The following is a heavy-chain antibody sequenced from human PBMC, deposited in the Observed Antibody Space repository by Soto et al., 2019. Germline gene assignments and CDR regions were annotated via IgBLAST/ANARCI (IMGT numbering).Heavy chain of an antibody. Sequence: EVQLVESGGGLVQPGGSLRLTCAASGFTLSDYYMDWVRQAPGKGLEWVGRSRTKANSYSTEYAASVTGRFTISRDDSKNSLYLQMNSLKTEDTAMYYCARASRVVVALDYWGQGTLVTVSS. CDR2: SRTKANSYST. V-gene: IGHV3-72*01. CDR3: ARASRVVVALDY. D-gene: IGHD5-12*01. J-gene: IGHJ4*02. CDR1: GFTLSDYY.